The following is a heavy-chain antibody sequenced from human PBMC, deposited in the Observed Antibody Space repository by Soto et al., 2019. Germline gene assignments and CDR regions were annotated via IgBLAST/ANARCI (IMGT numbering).Heavy chain of an antibody. Sequence: SETLSLTCSVTNGSISGFYWTWIRQPPGKILEWIGYIHYSGRTDYNPSLTSRATMSVDTSKNQFSLNLKSITAADTAVYYCVRVGVGIGNHFDSWGRGTLVTVSS. D-gene: IGHD1-26*01. CDR1: NGSISGFY. V-gene: IGHV4-59*12. CDR3: VRVGVGIGNHFDS. CDR2: IHYSGRT. J-gene: IGHJ4*02.